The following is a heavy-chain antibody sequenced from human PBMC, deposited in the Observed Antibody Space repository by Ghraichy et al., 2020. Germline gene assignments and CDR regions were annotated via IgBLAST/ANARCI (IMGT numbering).Heavy chain of an antibody. D-gene: IGHD5-18*01. CDR2: ISGSGGST. CDR3: AKSVAAMVKYYFDY. CDR1: GFTFNTYA. Sequence: LSLTCAASGFTFNTYAMSWVRQAPGKGLEWVSTISGSGGSTYYADSVRGRFTISRDNSQNTLSLQMNSLRAEDMAVYYCAKSVAAMVKYYFDYWGQGTLVTVSS. J-gene: IGHJ4*02. V-gene: IGHV3-23*01.